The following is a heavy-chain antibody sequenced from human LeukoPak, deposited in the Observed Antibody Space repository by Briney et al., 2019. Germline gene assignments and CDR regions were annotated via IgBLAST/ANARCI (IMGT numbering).Heavy chain of an antibody. D-gene: IGHD6-6*01. CDR1: GFTFSSYS. J-gene: IGHJ4*02. CDR2: ISSSSSYI. Sequence: GGSLRLSCAASGFTFSSYSMNWVRQAPGKGLEWVSSISSSSSYIYYADSVKGRFTISRDNAKNSLYLQMNSLRAEDTAAYYCARDQGGSSSPFDYWGQGTLVTVSS. V-gene: IGHV3-21*01. CDR3: ARDQGGSSSPFDY.